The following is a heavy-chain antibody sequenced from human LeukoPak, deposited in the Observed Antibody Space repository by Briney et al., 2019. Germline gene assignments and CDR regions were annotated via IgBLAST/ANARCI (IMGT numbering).Heavy chain of an antibody. D-gene: IGHD3-9*01. CDR1: GFTFSSYS. CDR2: ISSSSSYI. CDR3: ARDRPYYDILKSNWFDP. Sequence: GGSLRLSCAASGFTFSSYSMNWVRQAPGKGLEWVSSISSSSSYIYYADSVKGRFTISRDNAKNSLYLQMNSLRAEDTAVYYCARDRPYYDILKSNWFDPWGQGTLVTVSS. V-gene: IGHV3-21*01. J-gene: IGHJ5*02.